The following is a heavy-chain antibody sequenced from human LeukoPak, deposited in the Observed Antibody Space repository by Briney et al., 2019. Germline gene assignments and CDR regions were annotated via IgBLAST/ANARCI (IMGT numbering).Heavy chain of an antibody. CDR1: GGSFSGYY. J-gene: IGHJ6*03. CDR2: INHSGST. CDR3: ARGAIVGATAPEYYYYYYYMDV. D-gene: IGHD1-26*01. Sequence: SETLSLTCAVYGGSFSGYYWSWIRQPPGKGLEWIGEINHSGSTNYNPSLKSRVTISVDTSKNQSSLKLSSVTAADTAVYYCARGAIVGATAPEYYYYYYYMDVWGKGTTVTVSS. V-gene: IGHV4-34*01.